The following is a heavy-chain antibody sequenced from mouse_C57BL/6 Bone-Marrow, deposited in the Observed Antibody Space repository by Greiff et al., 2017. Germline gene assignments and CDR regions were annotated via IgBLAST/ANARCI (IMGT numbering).Heavy chain of an antibody. CDR2: IDPENGDT. CDR3: LCYDYEALFAY. CDR1: GFNIKDDY. Sequence: VPLQQSGAELVRPGASVKLSCTASGFNIKDDYLHWVKQRPEHGLAWIGWIDPENGDTEYASKFQGKATITADTSSNTSYLQLSSLTSEDTAVYCCLCYDYEALFAYWGQGTLVTVSA. V-gene: IGHV14-4*01. J-gene: IGHJ3*01. D-gene: IGHD2-4*01.